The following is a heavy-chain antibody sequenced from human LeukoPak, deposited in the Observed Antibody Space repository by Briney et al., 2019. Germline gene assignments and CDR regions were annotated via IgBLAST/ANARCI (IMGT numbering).Heavy chain of an antibody. Sequence: GGSLRLSCSASGFTFSRYGMHWVRQAPGKGLEYVSAIVSNGDSTYYADSVKGRFTISRDNAKNSLYLQMSSLRPDDTAVYYCVNPGWYYDSSGYSYYYGMDVWGQGTTVTVSS. CDR2: IVSNGDST. CDR1: GFTFSRYG. V-gene: IGHV3-64D*09. J-gene: IGHJ6*02. D-gene: IGHD3-22*01. CDR3: VNPGWYYDSSGYSYYYGMDV.